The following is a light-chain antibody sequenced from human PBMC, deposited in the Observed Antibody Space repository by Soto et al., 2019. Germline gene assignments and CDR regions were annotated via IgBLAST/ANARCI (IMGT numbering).Light chain of an antibody. V-gene: IGLV2-8*01. CDR1: SSDVGGYNH. CDR2: DVS. J-gene: IGLJ1*01. CDR3: ASYAGSKNSV. Sequence: QSALTQPPSASGSPGQSVTISCTGTSSDVGGYNHVSWYQQNPGKAPKLMIYDVSKRPSGVPDRFSGSKSGNTASLTISGLQAEDEADYYCASYAGSKNSVFGTGTKVTVL.